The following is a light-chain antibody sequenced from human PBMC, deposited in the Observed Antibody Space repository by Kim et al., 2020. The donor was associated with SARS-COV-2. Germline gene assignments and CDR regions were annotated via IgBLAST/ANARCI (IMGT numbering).Light chain of an antibody. J-gene: IGLJ2*01. Sequence: PGKPARIPWGGNNLVSKSVHWYQQRPGQAPVLVIYYDSDRPSGIPERFSGSNSGNTATLTISRVEAGDEADYYCQVWDSSSDHVVFGGGTQLTVL. V-gene: IGLV3-21*04. CDR1: NLVSKS. CDR3: QVWDSSSDHVV. CDR2: YDS.